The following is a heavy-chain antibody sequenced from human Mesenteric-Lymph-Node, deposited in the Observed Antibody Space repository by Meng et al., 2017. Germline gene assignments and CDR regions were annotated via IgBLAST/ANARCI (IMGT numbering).Heavy chain of an antibody. D-gene: IGHD3-22*01. CDR2: IFSGGTT. CDR3: ARGAFSSSYLYYFDL. J-gene: IGHJ2*01. CDR1: GFSASSNY. Sequence: GGSLRLSCAASGFSASSNYLIWIRQAPGKGLEWVSVIFSGGTTSYADSVKGRFTISRHNSMNTLDLQMNSLRAEDTAVYYCARGAFSSSYLYYFDLWGRGTLVTVSS. V-gene: IGHV3-53*04.